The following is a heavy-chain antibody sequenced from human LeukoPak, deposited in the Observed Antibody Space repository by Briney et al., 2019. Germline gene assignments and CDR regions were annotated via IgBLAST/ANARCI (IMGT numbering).Heavy chain of an antibody. V-gene: IGHV3-33*06. D-gene: IGHD3-22*01. Sequence: PGGSLRLSCAASGFTFSSYGMHWVRQAPGKGLEWVAVIWYDGSNKYYADSVKGRFTISRDNSKDTLYLQMNSLRAEDTAVNYCAKDGHSSGYWPSDYWGQGTLVTVSS. CDR3: AKDGHSSGYWPSDY. CDR1: GFTFSSYG. J-gene: IGHJ4*02. CDR2: IWYDGSNK.